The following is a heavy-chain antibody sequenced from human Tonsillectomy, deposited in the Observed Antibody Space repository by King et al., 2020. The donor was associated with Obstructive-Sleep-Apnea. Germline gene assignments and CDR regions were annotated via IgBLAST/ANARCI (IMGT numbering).Heavy chain of an antibody. CDR2: ISFDGSNK. CDR1: GFTFSSYA. J-gene: IGHJ5*02. CDR3: AREIAAAGTNWFDP. V-gene: IGHV3-30*04. Sequence: QLVQSGGGVVQPGRSLRLSCAASGFTFSSYAMHWVRQAPGKGLELVAVISFDGSNKYYADSVKGRFTISRDNSKNTLYLQMNSLRAEDTAVYYCAREIAAAGTNWFDPWGQGTLVTVSS. D-gene: IGHD6-13*01.